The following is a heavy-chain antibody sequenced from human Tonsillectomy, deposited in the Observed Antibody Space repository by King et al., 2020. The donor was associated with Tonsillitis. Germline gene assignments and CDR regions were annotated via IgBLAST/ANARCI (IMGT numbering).Heavy chain of an antibody. Sequence: VQLVESGGGLVQPGGSLRLSCEASGLTFSRYWMTWVRQAPGKGLEWVANIKEDGSEKNYVDSVKGRFTISRDNAKNSLFLQMNSLRAEDTAVYYCAGRSCSITACFGASWNSFDNGGQGTVVTGSS. CDR2: IKEDGSEK. CDR1: GLTFSRYW. CDR3: AGRSCSITACFGASWNSFDN. J-gene: IGHJ4*02. D-gene: IGHD2-2*01. V-gene: IGHV3-7*01.